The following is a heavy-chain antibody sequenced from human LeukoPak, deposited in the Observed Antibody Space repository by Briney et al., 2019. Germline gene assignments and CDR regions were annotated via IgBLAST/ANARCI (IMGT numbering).Heavy chain of an antibody. CDR2: ISFDGTNK. CDR1: GFTFSHYA. Sequence: GRSLRLSCAASGFTFSHYAMHWVRQAPGKRLEWVAVISFDGTNKFYADSVKGRFTISRDNSKNALYLQMNSLRAEDTAVYYCAEGGYYERPWYFDYWGQGTLVTVSS. CDR3: AEGGYYERPWYFDY. D-gene: IGHD3-22*01. V-gene: IGHV3-30*18. J-gene: IGHJ4*02.